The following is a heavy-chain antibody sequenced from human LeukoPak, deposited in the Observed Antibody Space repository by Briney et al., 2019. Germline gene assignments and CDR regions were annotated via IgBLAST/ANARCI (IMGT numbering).Heavy chain of an antibody. V-gene: IGHV3-23*01. CDR1: GFTFSIHA. D-gene: IGHD2-21*02. CDR3: AKMDGMGVTDNPDY. Sequence: GGSLRLSCAASGFTFSIHAMTWVRQAPGKGLEWVSGVDSRGVTTEYADSVKGRFTISRDNSKNTLYLQMHSLRAEDTALHYCAKMDGMGVTDNPDYWGQGTLVIVSS. CDR2: VDSRGVTT. J-gene: IGHJ4*02.